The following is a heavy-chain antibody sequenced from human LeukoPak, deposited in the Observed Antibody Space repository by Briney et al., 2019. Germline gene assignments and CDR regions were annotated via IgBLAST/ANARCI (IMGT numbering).Heavy chain of an antibody. CDR1: GFTFSSYA. D-gene: IGHD3-22*01. CDR3: ARDRDDRGYYYMDV. J-gene: IGHJ6*03. Sequence: GGSLRLSCAASGFTFSSYAMHWVRQAPGKGLEWVAVTSYDGSNKYYADSVKGRFTISRDNSKNTLYLQMNSLRAEDTAVYYCARDRDDRGYYYMDVWGKGTTVTVSS. CDR2: TSYDGSNK. V-gene: IGHV3-30*01.